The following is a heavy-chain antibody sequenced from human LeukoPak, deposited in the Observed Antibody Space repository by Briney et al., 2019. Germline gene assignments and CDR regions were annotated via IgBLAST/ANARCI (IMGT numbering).Heavy chain of an antibody. CDR2: ISYDGTNK. CDR3: ARDQWPNDAFDI. J-gene: IGHJ3*02. V-gene: IGHV3-30*03. Sequence: GGSLRLSCAASGFTFSSYGMHWVRQAPGKGLEWVAVISYDGTNKYSGDSVKGRFTISRDNAKNTLYLQMNSLRAEDTAVYYCARDQWPNDAFDIWGQGTMVTVSS. CDR1: GFTFSSYG. D-gene: IGHD6-19*01.